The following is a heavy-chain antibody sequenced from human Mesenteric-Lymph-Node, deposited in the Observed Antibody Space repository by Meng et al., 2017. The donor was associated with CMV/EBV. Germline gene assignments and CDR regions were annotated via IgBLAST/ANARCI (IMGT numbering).Heavy chain of an antibody. CDR3: ARDRRVVVPAVTGWFDP. D-gene: IGHD2-2*01. Sequence: SETLSLTCTVSGGSVSSGSYYWSWIRQPPGKGLEWIGYIYYSGSTNYNPSLKSRVTISVDTSKNQFSLKLSSVTAADTAVYYCARDRRVVVPAVTGWFDPWGQGTLVTVSS. V-gene: IGHV4-61*01. CDR1: GGSVSSGSYY. CDR2: IYYSGST. J-gene: IGHJ5*02.